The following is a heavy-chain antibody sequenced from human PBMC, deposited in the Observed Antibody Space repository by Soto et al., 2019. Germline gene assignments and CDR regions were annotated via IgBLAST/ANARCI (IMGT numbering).Heavy chain of an antibody. Sequence: EVQLLESGGGLVQPGGSLRLSCAASGFTFSDYAMSWVRQTPGKGLEWVSVIRGSGSSTFYADSVKGRFTISRDNSKNTLYLQMNSLRAEDTAVYYFAKVIQWLALDFWGQGTLVTVSS. D-gene: IGHD6-19*01. CDR2: IRGSGSST. J-gene: IGHJ4*02. CDR1: GFTFSDYA. CDR3: AKVIQWLALDF. V-gene: IGHV3-23*01.